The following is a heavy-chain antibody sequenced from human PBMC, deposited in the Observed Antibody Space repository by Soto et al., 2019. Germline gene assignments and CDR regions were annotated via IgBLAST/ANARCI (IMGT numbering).Heavy chain of an antibody. CDR1: GGTFSSYA. Sequence: EASVKVSCKASGGTFSSYAISWVRQAPGQGLEWMGGIIPIFGTANYAQKSQGRVTITADESTSTAYMELSSLRSEDTAVYYGARVAEITFYYFDYWGQGTLVTVSS. CDR2: IIPIFGTA. CDR3: ARVAEITFYYFDY. D-gene: IGHD3-16*01. V-gene: IGHV1-69*13. J-gene: IGHJ4*02.